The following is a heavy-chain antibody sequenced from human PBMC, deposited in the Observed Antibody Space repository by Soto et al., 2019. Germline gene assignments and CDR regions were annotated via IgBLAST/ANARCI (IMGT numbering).Heavy chain of an antibody. V-gene: IGHV4-34*01. J-gene: IGHJ6*03. CDR2: INDSGDI. D-gene: IGHD3-10*01. CDR3: ARGVILWFGELARRGGYYYYMDV. CDR1: GGSFSGYQ. Sequence: QVQLQKRGAGLLKPSETLSLTCAVYGGSFSGYQWSWIRQTPGKGLEWIGGINDSGDINYNPSLKSRVTILVYSPKKQISLRLSSVAAADTAVYYWARGVILWFGELARRGGYYYYMDVWGKGTTVTVSS.